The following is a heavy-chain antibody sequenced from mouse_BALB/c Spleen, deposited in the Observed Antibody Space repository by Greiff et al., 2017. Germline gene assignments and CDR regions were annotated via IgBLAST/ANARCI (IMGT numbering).Heavy chain of an antibody. J-gene: IGHJ4*01. CDR1: GYTFSSYW. V-gene: IGHV1-9*01. CDR2: ILPGSGST. CDR3: ARSWGDGH. Sequence: QVQLQQSGAELMKPGASVKISCKATGYTFSSYWIEWVKQRPGHGLEWIGEILPGSGSTNYNEKFKGKATLTADTSSNTAYMQLSSLTSEDSAVYDCARSWGDGHWGQGTSVTVSS.